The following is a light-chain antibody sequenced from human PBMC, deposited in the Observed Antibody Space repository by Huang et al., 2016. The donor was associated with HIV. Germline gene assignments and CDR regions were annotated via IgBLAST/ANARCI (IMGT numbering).Light chain of an antibody. CDR2: EVA. Sequence: EIVLTQTPLSLSVTPGQPASIYCQSSQSLLHSDGKTCLYWYLQKPGQSPQLLIYEVARRFYGVPDRFSGSGSGTDFTLTISRVEAEDAGVYYCMEGTHLVGLSFGPGTKVDIK. V-gene: IGKV2-29*02. J-gene: IGKJ3*01. CDR1: QSLLHSDGKTC. CDR3: MEGTHLVGLS.